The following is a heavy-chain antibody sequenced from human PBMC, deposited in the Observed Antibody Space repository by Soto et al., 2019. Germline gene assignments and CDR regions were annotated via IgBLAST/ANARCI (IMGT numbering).Heavy chain of an antibody. CDR1: GFTFSSYA. Sequence: QLGGSLRLSCSASGFTFSSYAMHWVRQAPGKGLEYVSAISSNGGSTYYADSVKGRFTISRDNSKNTLYLQMSSLRAEDTAVYYCVKDLRAFIVVVTGTSTDWGQGTLVTVSS. V-gene: IGHV3-64D*06. CDR2: ISSNGGST. CDR3: VKDLRAFIVVVTGTSTD. J-gene: IGHJ4*02. D-gene: IGHD2-21*02.